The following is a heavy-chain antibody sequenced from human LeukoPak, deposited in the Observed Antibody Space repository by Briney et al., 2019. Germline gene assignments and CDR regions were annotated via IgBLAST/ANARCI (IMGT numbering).Heavy chain of an antibody. D-gene: IGHD3-10*01. J-gene: IGHJ6*02. CDR2: MNPNSGNT. Sequence: ASVKVSCKASVYTFTSYDINWVRQATGQGLEWMGWMNPNSGNTGYAQKFQSRVTMTRNTSISTAYMELSSLRSEDTAVYYCPRGSVGGSGMRVGYGMDVWGQGTTVTVSS. CDR3: PRGSVGGSGMRVGYGMDV. CDR1: VYTFTSYD. V-gene: IGHV1-8*01.